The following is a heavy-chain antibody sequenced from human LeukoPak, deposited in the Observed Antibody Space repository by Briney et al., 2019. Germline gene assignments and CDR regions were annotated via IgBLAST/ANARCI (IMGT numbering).Heavy chain of an antibody. CDR1: GYTFTSYG. CDR2: ISAYNGSR. J-gene: IGHJ5*02. D-gene: IGHD3-22*01. CDR3: ERSRSVTMIVVVITEDWFDP. Sequence: AAVTVSFKASGYTFTSYGINWVRQAPAQGLEWMGWISAYNGSRNYAQKLQGRLTMTTDTSTSTAYMETRRLRSDDTAVYYCERSRSVTMIVVVITEDWFDPWGQGTLVTVSS. V-gene: IGHV1-18*01.